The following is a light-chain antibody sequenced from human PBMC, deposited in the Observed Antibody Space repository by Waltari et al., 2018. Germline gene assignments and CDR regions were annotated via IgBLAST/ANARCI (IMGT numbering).Light chain of an antibody. CDR3: QNYVRLPAT. J-gene: IGKJ1*01. CDR2: NTY. Sequence: EIVLTQSPGTLSLSPGDRATLSCRASQSVARALAWYQQKPGQPPRLLIYNTYTRSTGLPERFSGGGSGTDFSLTISRLEPEDFAVYYCQNYVRLPATFGQGTKVEIK. CDR1: QSVARA. V-gene: IGKV3-20*01.